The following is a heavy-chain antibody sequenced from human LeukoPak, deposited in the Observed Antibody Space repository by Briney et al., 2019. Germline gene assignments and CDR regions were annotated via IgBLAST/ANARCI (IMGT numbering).Heavy chain of an antibody. CDR3: ARGLPSYGDYVDYYFYMDV. D-gene: IGHD4-17*01. CDR1: GDSISGFY. V-gene: IGHV4-4*07. Sequence: SPSETLSLTCTVSGDSISGFYWSWIRQPAGKGLQWIGRISTSGSTNYNPSLKSRVTMSVDGSTNEFSLTVGSVTAADTALYYCARGLPSYGDYVDYYFYMDVWGKGATVTVSS. CDR2: ISTSGST. J-gene: IGHJ6*03.